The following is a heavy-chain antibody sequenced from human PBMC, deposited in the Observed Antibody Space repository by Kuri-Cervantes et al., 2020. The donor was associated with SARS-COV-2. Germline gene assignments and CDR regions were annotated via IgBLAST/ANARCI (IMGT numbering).Heavy chain of an antibody. D-gene: IGHD3-10*01. Sequence: ETLSLTCAAPGFTFSNAWMNWVRQAPGKGLEWVGRIKSKTDGGTTDYAAPVKGRFTISRDDSKNTLYLQMNSLKGDDTAVYYCAKAVRGHYAWGSRDTGGMDVWGQGATVTVSS. CDR2: IKSKTDGGTT. V-gene: IGHV3-15*07. CDR1: GFTFSNAW. CDR3: AKAVRGHYAWGSRDTGGMDV. J-gene: IGHJ6*01.